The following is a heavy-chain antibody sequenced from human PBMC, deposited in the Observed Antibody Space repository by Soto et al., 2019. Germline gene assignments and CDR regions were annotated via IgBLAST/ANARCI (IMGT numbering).Heavy chain of an antibody. J-gene: IGHJ4*02. CDR2: IYYSGST. CDR3: ARGRILRYFDWPLPFDY. CDR1: GGSISSGGYY. Sequence: QVQLQESGPGLVKPSQTLSLTCTVSGGSISSGGYYWSWIRQHPGKGLEWIGYIYYSGSTYYNPSLKSRVTISVDTSKNPFSLKLSSVTAADTAVYYCARGRILRYFDWPLPFDYWGQGTLVTVSS. V-gene: IGHV4-31*03. D-gene: IGHD3-9*01.